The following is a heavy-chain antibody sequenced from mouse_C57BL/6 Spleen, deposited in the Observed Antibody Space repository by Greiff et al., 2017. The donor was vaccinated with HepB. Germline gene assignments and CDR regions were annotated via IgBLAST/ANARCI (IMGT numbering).Heavy chain of an antibody. CDR2: INYDGSST. CDR3: ARDLRGHYGSSYHYFDY. V-gene: IGHV5-16*01. CDR1: GFTFSDYY. D-gene: IGHD1-1*01. J-gene: IGHJ2*01. Sequence: EVKLVESEGGLVQPGSSMKLSCTASGFTFSDYYMAWVRQVPEKGLEWVANINYDGSSTYYLDSLKSRFIISRDNAKNILYLQMSSLKSEDTATYYCARDLRGHYGSSYHYFDYWGQGTTLTVSS.